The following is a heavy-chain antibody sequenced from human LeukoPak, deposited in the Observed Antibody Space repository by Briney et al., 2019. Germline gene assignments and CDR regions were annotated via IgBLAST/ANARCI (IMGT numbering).Heavy chain of an antibody. CDR3: ARGGMATTH. V-gene: IGHV4-59*01. J-gene: IGHJ4*02. CDR1: GGSISSYY. CDR2: IYYSGST. Sequence: PSETPSLTCTVSGGSISSYYWSRIRQPPGKGLEWIGYIYYSGSTNYNPSLKSRVTISVDTSKNQFSLKLSSVTAADTAVYYCARGGMATTHWGQGTLVTVSS. D-gene: IGHD5-24*01.